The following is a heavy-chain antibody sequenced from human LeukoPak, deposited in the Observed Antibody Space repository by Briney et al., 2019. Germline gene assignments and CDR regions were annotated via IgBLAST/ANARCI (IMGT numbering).Heavy chain of an antibody. Sequence: GGSLRLSCAASGFTFSSYAMSWVRQAPGKGLEWVSAISGSGGGTYYADSVKGRFTISRDNSKNTLYLQMNSLRAEDTAVYYCAKYGGWYGWGDYWGQGTLVTVSS. CDR3: AKYGGWYGWGDY. V-gene: IGHV3-23*01. CDR2: ISGSGGGT. D-gene: IGHD6-19*01. J-gene: IGHJ4*02. CDR1: GFTFSSYA.